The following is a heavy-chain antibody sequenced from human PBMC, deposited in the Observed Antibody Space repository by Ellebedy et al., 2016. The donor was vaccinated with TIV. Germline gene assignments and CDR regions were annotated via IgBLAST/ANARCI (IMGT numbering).Heavy chain of an antibody. Sequence: MPSETLSLTCTVSGGSISRSSYHWGWIRQPPGKGLEWIGSIHCSGSTHYNPSLKSRVSISVDTSENQFSLNLSSVTAADTAVYYCARQGVVVTYSRFGLIGYWGQGTLVTVSS. V-gene: IGHV4-39*01. CDR3: ARQGVVVTYSRFGLIGY. CDR2: IHCSGST. J-gene: IGHJ4*02. CDR1: GGSISRSSYH. D-gene: IGHD2-15*01.